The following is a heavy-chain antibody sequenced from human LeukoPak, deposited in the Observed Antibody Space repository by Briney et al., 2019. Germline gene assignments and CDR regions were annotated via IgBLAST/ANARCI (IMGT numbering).Heavy chain of an antibody. J-gene: IGHJ3*02. CDR3: AREEEDAFDI. Sequence: GASVKVSCKASGYTFTSYGISWVRQAPGQGLEWMGWINPNSGGTNYAQKFQGRVTMTRDTSTSTVYMELSSLRSEDTAVYYCAREEEDAFDIWGQGTMVTVSS. CDR1: GYTFTSYG. CDR2: INPNSGGT. V-gene: IGHV1-18*01.